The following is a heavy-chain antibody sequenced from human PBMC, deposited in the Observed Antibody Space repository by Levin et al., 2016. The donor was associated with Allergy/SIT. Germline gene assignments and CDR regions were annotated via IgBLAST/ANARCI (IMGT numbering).Heavy chain of an antibody. J-gene: IGHJ4*02. V-gene: IGHV3-69-1*01. D-gene: IGHD2-15*01. CDR2: IYSSGST. CDR1: GFTFSDY. Sequence: GESLKISCAASGFTFSDYMNWVRQAPGKGLEWVSVIYSSGSTYYADSVRGRFTISRDNAKNSLYLQMNSLRAEDTAVYYCASMVAAPGDYFDYWGQGTLVTVSS. CDR3: ASMVAAPGDYFDY.